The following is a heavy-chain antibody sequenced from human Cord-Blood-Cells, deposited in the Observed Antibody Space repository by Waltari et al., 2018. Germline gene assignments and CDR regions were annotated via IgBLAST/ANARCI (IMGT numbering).Heavy chain of an antibody. Sequence: QVHLVHSGATVQKPRGPVRVSRKAAASTLTPYDFSCVRRAPGQRLEWMGWISAYNGNTNYAQKLQGRVTMTTDTSTSTAYMELRSLRSDDTAVYYCARDGGSYYNWFDPWGQGTLVTVSS. J-gene: IGHJ5*02. CDR3: ARDGGSYYNWFDP. D-gene: IGHD1-26*01. CDR2: ISAYNGNT. CDR1: ASTLTPYD. V-gene: IGHV1-18*01.